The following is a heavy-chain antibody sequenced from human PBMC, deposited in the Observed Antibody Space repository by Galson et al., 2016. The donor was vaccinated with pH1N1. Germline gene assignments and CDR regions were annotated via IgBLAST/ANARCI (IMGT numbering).Heavy chain of an antibody. Sequence: SETLSLTCTVSGGSISSYYWSWIRQPPGKGLEWIGYIYYSGSTNYNPSLKSRVTMSLDTSKNQFSLKLSSVTAADTAVYYCASVRLGRGVDYWGKGTLVAVSS. CDR2: IYYSGST. CDR3: ASVRLGRGVDY. V-gene: IGHV4-59*12. J-gene: IGHJ4*02. CDR1: GGSISSYY. D-gene: IGHD6-19*01.